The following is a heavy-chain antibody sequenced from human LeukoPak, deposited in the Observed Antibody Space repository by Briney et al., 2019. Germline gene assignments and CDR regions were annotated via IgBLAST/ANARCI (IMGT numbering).Heavy chain of an antibody. CDR3: ARDSGDGYNNFDY. J-gene: IGHJ4*02. V-gene: IGHV3-74*01. Sequence: PVGSLRLSCAASGFTFSNYWTHWVRQAPGKGLVWLSRINSDGSSTNNADSVKGRFTISRDNAKNTLYLQMNSLRADDTALYYCARDSGDGYNNFDYWGQGTLVTVSS. D-gene: IGHD5-24*01. CDR1: GFTFSNYW. CDR2: INSDGSST.